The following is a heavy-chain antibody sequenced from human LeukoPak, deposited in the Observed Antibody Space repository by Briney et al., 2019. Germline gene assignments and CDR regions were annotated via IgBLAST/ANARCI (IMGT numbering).Heavy chain of an antibody. CDR3: ANMRRGYSYVDY. J-gene: IGHJ4*02. CDR1: GFTFSSYA. Sequence: GGSLRLPCAASGFTFSSYAMHWVRQAPGKGLEWVAVISYDRSNKYYADSVKGRFTISRDNSKNTLYLQMNSLRAEDTAVYYCANMRRGYSYVDYWGQGTLVTVSS. CDR2: ISYDRSNK. D-gene: IGHD5-18*01. V-gene: IGHV3-30-3*01.